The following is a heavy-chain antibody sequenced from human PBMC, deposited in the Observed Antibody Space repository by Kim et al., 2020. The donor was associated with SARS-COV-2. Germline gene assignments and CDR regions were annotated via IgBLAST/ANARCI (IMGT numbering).Heavy chain of an antibody. Sequence: PSLKSRVTISVETSKNQFSLKLSSVTAADTAVYYCARVRVVVPAARNWFDPWGQGTLVTVSS. CDR3: ARVRVVVPAARNWFDP. D-gene: IGHD2-2*01. V-gene: IGHV4-31*02. J-gene: IGHJ5*02.